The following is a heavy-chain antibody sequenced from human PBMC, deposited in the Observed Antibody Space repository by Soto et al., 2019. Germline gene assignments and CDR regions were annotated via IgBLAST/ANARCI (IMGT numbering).Heavy chain of an antibody. D-gene: IGHD3-22*01. V-gene: IGHV4-61*01. J-gene: IGHJ4*02. CDR3: AGSYYYDSSGYDY. CDR1: GGSVSSGSYY. CDR2: IYYSGST. Sequence: KTSETLSLTCTVSGGSVSSGSYYWSWIRQPPGKGLEWIGYIYYSGSTNYNPSLKSRVTISVDTSKNQFSLELSSLRSEDTAVYYCAGSYYYDSSGYDYWGQGTLVTVSS.